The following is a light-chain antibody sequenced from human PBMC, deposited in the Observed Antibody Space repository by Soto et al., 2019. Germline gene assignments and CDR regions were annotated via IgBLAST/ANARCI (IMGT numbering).Light chain of an antibody. Sequence: EIVLTQSPGTLSLSPGERATLSCTASQSVSSTYLAWYQQKPGQAPRLLIYGASNSATGIPDRFSGSGSGTDFTLTISRREPEDFAVYYCQQYTPSPLTFGGGTKVEIK. J-gene: IGKJ4*01. CDR1: QSVSSTY. CDR2: GAS. V-gene: IGKV3-20*01. CDR3: QQYTPSPLT.